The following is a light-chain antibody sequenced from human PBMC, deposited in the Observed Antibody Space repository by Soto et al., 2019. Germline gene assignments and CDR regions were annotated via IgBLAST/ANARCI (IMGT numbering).Light chain of an antibody. J-gene: IGKJ5*01. CDR1: QSVSSSY. CDR3: QYYDKLAKAIT. V-gene: IGKV3-20*01. CDR2: GAS. Sequence: DIVLTQSPGTLSLSPGERAALSCRASQSVSSSYLAWYQQKPGQAPRLLIYGASNRATGIADRFSGSGSGTDFTLTISRLEPEDFAVYYCQYYDKLAKAITFGQGTRLEIK.